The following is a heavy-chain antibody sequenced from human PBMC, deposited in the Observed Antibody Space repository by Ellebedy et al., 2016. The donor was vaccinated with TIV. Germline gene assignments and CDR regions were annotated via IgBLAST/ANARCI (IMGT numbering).Heavy chain of an antibody. Sequence: SETLSLTXAVYGGSFSGYYWSWIRQPPGKGLEWIGEINHSGSTNYNPSLKSRVTISVDTSKNQFSLKLSSVTAADTTVYYCARHIWGDYYGSGSYNWFDPWGQGTLVTVSS. V-gene: IGHV4-34*01. CDR3: ARHIWGDYYGSGSYNWFDP. J-gene: IGHJ5*02. CDR2: INHSGST. CDR1: GGSFSGYY. D-gene: IGHD3-10*01.